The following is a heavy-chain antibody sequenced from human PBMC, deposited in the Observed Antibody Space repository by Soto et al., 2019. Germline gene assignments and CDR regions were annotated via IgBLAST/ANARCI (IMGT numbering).Heavy chain of an antibody. CDR2: IKSDEITT. Sequence: EVQLMESGGGLVQPGGSLRLSCAASGFIFSDYWIHWVRQAPGKGLVWVSRIKSDEITTNYADSVWGRLTISRDNAKNTVYLQMNSLRAEDTAVYYCTRGARNYYYFDYWGQGTLVTVSS. D-gene: IGHD3-10*01. J-gene: IGHJ4*02. CDR1: GFIFSDYW. V-gene: IGHV3-74*01. CDR3: TRGARNYYYFDY.